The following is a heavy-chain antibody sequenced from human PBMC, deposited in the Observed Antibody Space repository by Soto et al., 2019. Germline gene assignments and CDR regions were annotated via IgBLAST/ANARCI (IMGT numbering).Heavy chain of an antibody. D-gene: IGHD1-26*01. Sequence: SETLSLTCTVSGGSISSGGYYWSWIRQHPGKGLEWIGYIYYSGSTNYNPSLKSRVTISVDTSKNQFSLKLSSVTAADTAVYYCAREWAEAAPYYYYYGMDVWGQGTTVTVSS. J-gene: IGHJ6*02. CDR2: IYYSGST. CDR1: GGSISSGGYY. V-gene: IGHV4-61*08. CDR3: AREWAEAAPYYYYYGMDV.